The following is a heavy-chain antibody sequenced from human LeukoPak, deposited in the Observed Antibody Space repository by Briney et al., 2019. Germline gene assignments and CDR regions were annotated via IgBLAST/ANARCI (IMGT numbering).Heavy chain of an antibody. J-gene: IGHJ5*02. V-gene: IGHV3-23*01. Sequence: PGESLRLSCAASGFTFSNYAMKWVRQAPGKGLDWVSANSGSSASTAYADSRKGRFPIPRDNSKNELHLQMNSLRAEDTAIYCCAKMVTGINYFDPWGQGTQVPLSS. D-gene: IGHD1-20*01. CDR2: NSGSSAST. CDR3: AKMVTGINYFDP. CDR1: GFTFSNYA.